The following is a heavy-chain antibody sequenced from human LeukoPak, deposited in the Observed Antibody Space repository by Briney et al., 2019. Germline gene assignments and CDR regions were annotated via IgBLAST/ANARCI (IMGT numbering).Heavy chain of an antibody. CDR2: IIPIFGTA. J-gene: IGHJ4*03. D-gene: IGHD3-3*01. CDR3: ASVEGGLEGNFDY. CDR1: GGTFSSYA. Sequence: ASVKVSCKASGGTFSSYAISWVRQAPGQGLEWMGGIIPIFGTANYAQKFQGRVTITADKSTSTAYMELSSLRSEDTAVYYCASVEGGLEGNFDYWGQGTMVTVS. V-gene: IGHV1-69*06.